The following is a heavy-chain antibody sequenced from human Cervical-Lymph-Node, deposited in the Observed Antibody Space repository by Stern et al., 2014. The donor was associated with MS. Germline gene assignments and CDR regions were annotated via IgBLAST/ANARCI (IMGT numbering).Heavy chain of an antibody. V-gene: IGHV4-59*01. CDR1: GGSISSYY. CDR2: IYYSGST. Sequence: VQLEESGPGLVKPSETLSLTCTVSGGSISSYYWSWIRQPPGKGLEWIGYIYYSGSTNYNPSLKSRVTISVDTSKNQFSLKLSSVTAADTAVYYCARTTSGYAPGNWFDPWGQGTLVTVSS. J-gene: IGHJ5*02. D-gene: IGHD5-12*01. CDR3: ARTTSGYAPGNWFDP.